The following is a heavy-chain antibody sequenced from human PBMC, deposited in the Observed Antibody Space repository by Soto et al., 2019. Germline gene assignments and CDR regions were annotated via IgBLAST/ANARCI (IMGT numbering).Heavy chain of an antibody. CDR2: INPNSGGT. J-gene: IGHJ6*02. Sequence: ASVKVSCKASGYTFTGYYMHWVRQAPGQGLEWMGWINPNSGGTNYAQKFQGWVTMTRDTSISTAYMELSRLRSDDMAVYYCARTLTTDYYYYGMDVWGQGTTVTVSS. CDR3: ARTLTTDYYYYGMDV. D-gene: IGHD3-3*01. CDR1: GYTFTGYY. V-gene: IGHV1-2*04.